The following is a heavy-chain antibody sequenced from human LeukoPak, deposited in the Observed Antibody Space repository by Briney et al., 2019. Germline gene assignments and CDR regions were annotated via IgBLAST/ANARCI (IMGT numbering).Heavy chain of an antibody. CDR2: VYYSGST. Sequence: SETLSLTCTVSDDSVITSRFSCGWIRQPPGKGLEWIGSVYYSGSTYYNPSLKGRVTISVDTSKNQFSLKLSSVTAADTAVYYCARAVRARYFDLWGRGTLVTVSS. CDR3: ARAVRARYFDL. CDR1: DDSVITSRFS. V-gene: IGHV4-39*01. J-gene: IGHJ2*01.